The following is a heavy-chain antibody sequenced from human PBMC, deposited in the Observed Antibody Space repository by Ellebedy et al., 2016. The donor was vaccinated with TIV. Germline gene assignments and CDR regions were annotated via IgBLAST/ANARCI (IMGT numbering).Heavy chain of an antibody. CDR1: GGSISSGGYY. J-gene: IGHJ4*02. Sequence: MPSETLSLTCTVSGGSISSGGYYWSWIRQHPGKGLEWIGYIYYSGSTYYNPSLKSRVTISVDTSKTQFSLKLSSVTAADTAVYYCAREADGSSGLGVDYWGQGTLVTVSS. V-gene: IGHV4-31*03. CDR2: IYYSGST. CDR3: AREADGSSGLGVDY. D-gene: IGHD3-22*01.